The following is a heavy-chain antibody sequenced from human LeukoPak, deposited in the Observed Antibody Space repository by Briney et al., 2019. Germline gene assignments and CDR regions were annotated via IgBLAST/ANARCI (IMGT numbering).Heavy chain of an antibody. CDR2: ISSSGSTI. CDR3: VRIAVAGHFDY. Sequence: GGSLRLSCAASGFTFSSYAMSWVRQAPGKGLEWVSYISSSGSTIYYADSVKGRFTISRDNAKNSLYLQMNSLRAEDTAVYYCVRIAVAGHFDYWGQGTLVTVSS. J-gene: IGHJ4*02. CDR1: GFTFSSYA. V-gene: IGHV3-48*04. D-gene: IGHD6-19*01.